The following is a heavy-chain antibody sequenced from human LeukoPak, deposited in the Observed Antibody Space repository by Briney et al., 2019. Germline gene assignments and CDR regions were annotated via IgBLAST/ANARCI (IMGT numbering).Heavy chain of an antibody. CDR2: VSGRGDST. J-gene: IGHJ5*02. Sequence: PGGSLRLSCAASGFTFSSYAISWVRQAPGKGLEWVSAVSGRGDSTYYADSVKGRFTISRDNAKNSLYLQMNSLRAEDTAVYYCARDYSTPGEWLVSWFDPWGQGTLVTVSS. CDR1: GFTFSSYA. V-gene: IGHV3-23*01. D-gene: IGHD6-19*01. CDR3: ARDYSTPGEWLVSWFDP.